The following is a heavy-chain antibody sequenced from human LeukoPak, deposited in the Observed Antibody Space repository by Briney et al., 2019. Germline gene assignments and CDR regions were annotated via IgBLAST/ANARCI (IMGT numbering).Heavy chain of an antibody. CDR1: GGSFSGYY. Sequence: SETLSLTCAVYGGSFSGYYWSWIRQPPGKGLEWIGEINHSGSTNYNPSLKSRVTISVDTSKNQFSLKLSSVTAADTAVYYCARGGAYYDSSGGTNWFDPWGQGTLVTVSS. V-gene: IGHV4-34*01. J-gene: IGHJ5*02. D-gene: IGHD3-22*01. CDR2: INHSGST. CDR3: ARGGAYYDSSGGTNWFDP.